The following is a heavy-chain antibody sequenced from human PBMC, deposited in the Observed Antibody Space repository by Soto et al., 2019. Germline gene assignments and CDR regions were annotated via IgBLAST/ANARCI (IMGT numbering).Heavy chain of an antibody. J-gene: IGHJ4*02. V-gene: IGHV4-30-4*01. Sequence: QVQLQESGPGLVKPSQTLSLTCSVSGDSISGGDYYWSWIRQPPGEALEWIGHIHYSGSTYYNASLKRRRTISLDTSKNEFSVNLSSVTAADTAVYYCARDQRALRYFDYWGQGTLVTVSS. CDR2: IHYSGST. CDR3: ARDQRALRYFDY. CDR1: GDSISGGDYY.